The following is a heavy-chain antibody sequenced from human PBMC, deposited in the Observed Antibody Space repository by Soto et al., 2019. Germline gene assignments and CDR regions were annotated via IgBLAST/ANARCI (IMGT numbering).Heavy chain of an antibody. CDR3: ARHLWISSLVVRGVIYNWFDP. D-gene: IGHD3-10*01. Sequence: PSETLSLTCTVSGGSISSSSYYWGWIRQPPGKGLEWIGSIYYSGSTYYNPSLKSRVTISVDTSKNQFSLKLSSVTAADTAVYYCARHLWISSLVVRGVIYNWFDPWGQGTLVTVSS. V-gene: IGHV4-39*01. J-gene: IGHJ5*02. CDR1: GGSISSSSYY. CDR2: IYYSGST.